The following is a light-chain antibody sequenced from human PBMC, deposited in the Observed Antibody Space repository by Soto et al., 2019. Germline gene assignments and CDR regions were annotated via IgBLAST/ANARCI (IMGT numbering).Light chain of an antibody. CDR2: DAS. CDR1: QSVTGW. Sequence: DIQMTQSPSTLSASVGDRVTITCRASQSVTGWLAWYQQKPGEAPKLLIYDASTLGSGVPSRFSGSGSVTPFTLTISSLQPDDSATYYCQQYHSYSPYTFGQGTKLEIK. J-gene: IGKJ2*01. CDR3: QQYHSYSPYT. V-gene: IGKV1-5*01.